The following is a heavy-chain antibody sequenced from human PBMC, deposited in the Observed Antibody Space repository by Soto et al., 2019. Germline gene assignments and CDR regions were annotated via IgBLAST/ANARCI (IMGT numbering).Heavy chain of an antibody. J-gene: IGHJ4*02. CDR3: ERASRLWSGYLIDF. D-gene: IGHD3-3*01. CDR1: CYSFSNYG. Sequence: ASVKVSCTASCYSFSNYGISWVRQAPGQGLEWMGWVSAYNGNTKYVQKYQDRVTMSTATSTTTAYMELKSLRSDDTAVYYCERASRLWSGYLIDFWGPGTLVTVSS. CDR2: VSAYNGNT. V-gene: IGHV1-18*01.